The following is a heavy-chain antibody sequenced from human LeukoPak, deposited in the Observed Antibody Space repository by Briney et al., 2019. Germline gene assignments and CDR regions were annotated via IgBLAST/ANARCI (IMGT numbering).Heavy chain of an antibody. V-gene: IGHV1-24*01. CDR1: GYILTELS. CDR2: FDPEDGET. CDR3: ATGWSIADRAYFQH. J-gene: IGHJ1*01. D-gene: IGHD6-6*01. Sequence: ASVKVSCKVSGYILTELSMHWVRQAPGKGLERMGGFDPEDGETIYAQKFQGRVTMTEDTSTDTAYMGLRGLRSEDTAVSYCATGWSIADRAYFQHWGQGTLVTVSS.